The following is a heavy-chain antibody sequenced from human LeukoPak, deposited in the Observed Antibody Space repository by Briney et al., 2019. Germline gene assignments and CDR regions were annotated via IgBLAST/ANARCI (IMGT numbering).Heavy chain of an antibody. CDR2: ISGSGGST. CDR1: GFTFSGNA. V-gene: IGHV3-23*01. Sequence: GGSLRLSCAASGFTFSGNAMSWVRQAPGKGLEWVSAISGSGGSTYYADSVKGRFTISRDNSKNTLYLQMNSLRAEDTAVYYCAGYCSSTSCLNGFDPWGQGTLVTVSS. CDR3: AGYCSSTSCLNGFDP. J-gene: IGHJ5*02. D-gene: IGHD2-2*01.